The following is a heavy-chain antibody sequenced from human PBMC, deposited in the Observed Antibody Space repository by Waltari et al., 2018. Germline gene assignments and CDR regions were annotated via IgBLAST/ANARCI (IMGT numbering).Heavy chain of an antibody. D-gene: IGHD5-12*01. V-gene: IGHV3-53*01. Sequence: EVQLVESGGGLIQPGGSLRISCAASGFTVCNNYITWVRQAPGKGLELVSVIYSGGGTYYADSVRGRFTISRDKVKNTVYLQMNSLRAEDTAVYYCGNIGAFDIWGQGTMVTVSS. CDR1: GFTVCNNY. J-gene: IGHJ3*02. CDR2: IYSGGGT. CDR3: GNIGAFDI.